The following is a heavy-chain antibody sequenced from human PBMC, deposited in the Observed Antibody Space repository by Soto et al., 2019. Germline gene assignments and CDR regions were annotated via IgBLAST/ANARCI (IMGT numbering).Heavy chain of an antibody. J-gene: IGHJ3*02. Sequence: ASVKVSCKATVGTFSSYAISWVRQAPGQGLEWMGVIIPIFGTANYAQKFQGRVTSTADESTSTAYMELSILRSEDTAVYYCARDYCGGDCTGEAFDIWGQGTMVTVS. CDR2: IIPIFGTA. CDR1: VGTFSSYA. D-gene: IGHD2-21*02. CDR3: ARDYCGGDCTGEAFDI. V-gene: IGHV1-69*13.